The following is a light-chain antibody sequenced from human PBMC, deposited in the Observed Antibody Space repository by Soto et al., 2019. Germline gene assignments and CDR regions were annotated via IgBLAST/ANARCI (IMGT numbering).Light chain of an antibody. V-gene: IGKV3-15*01. J-gene: IGKJ5*01. CDR2: GAS. Sequence: EIVMTQSPATLSVSPGERATLSCRASQSVRSSLAWYQQKPGQAPRLLLYGASTRATGIQARFSGSGSGTEFALTVSSLQYEDFAVYYWQQYINWPTFGQGTRLEIK. CDR3: QQYINWPT. CDR1: QSVRSS.